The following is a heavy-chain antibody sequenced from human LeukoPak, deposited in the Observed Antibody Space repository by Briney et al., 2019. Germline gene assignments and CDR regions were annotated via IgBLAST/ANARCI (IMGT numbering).Heavy chain of an antibody. V-gene: IGHV3-7*01. D-gene: IGHD1-26*01. CDR2: IKQDGSEK. CDR3: EGGPSYGMDV. Sequence: GGSLRLSCEASGFTFSSYWMSWVRQAPGKGLEWVDNIKQDGSEKYYVDSVKGRFTISRDNAKNSLYLQMNSLRAEDTAVYYCEGGPSYGMDVWGQGTTATVSS. CDR1: GFTFSSYW. J-gene: IGHJ6*02.